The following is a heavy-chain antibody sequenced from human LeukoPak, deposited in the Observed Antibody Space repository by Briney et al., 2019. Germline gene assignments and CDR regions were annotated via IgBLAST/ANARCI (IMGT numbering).Heavy chain of an antibody. J-gene: IGHJ3*02. CDR2: IYTSGGT. CDR3: ARDRDWNYGAGAFDI. CDR1: GGSISNYY. V-gene: IGHV4-4*07. D-gene: IGHD1-7*01. Sequence: SETLSLTCTVSGGSISNYYWSWIRQSAGKGLEWIGRIYTSGGTNYNPSLKSRVTMSVDTSKNQFSLKVSSVTAADTAVYYCARDRDWNYGAGAFDIWGQGTMVTVSS.